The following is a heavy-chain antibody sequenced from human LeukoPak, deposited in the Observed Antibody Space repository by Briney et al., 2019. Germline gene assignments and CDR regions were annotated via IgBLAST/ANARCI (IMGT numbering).Heavy chain of an antibody. CDR1: GYSFTSYD. J-gene: IGHJ6*02. Sequence: ASVNVSCKASGYSFTSYDINWVRQATGQGLEWMGWMNPNSGNTGYAQKFQGRVTMTRNTSISTAYMELSSLRSEDTAVYYCARGIVVVPAAILVFSMDVWGQGTTVTVSS. CDR3: ARGIVVVPAAILVFSMDV. CDR2: MNPNSGNT. D-gene: IGHD2-2*01. V-gene: IGHV1-8*01.